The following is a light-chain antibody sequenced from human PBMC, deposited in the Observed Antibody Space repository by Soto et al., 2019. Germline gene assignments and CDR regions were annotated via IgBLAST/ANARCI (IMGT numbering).Light chain of an antibody. CDR1: QSVSNSY. CDR2: GAS. Sequence: EIVLTQSPGTLSLSPGERATLSCRASQSVSNSYLAWYQQKPGQAPRLLIYGASSRATGIPDRFSGSGSGTDFTLTISRMEPVDFAVYYCQQYGSSPLTFRGGTKGDIK. CDR3: QQYGSSPLT. V-gene: IGKV3-20*01. J-gene: IGKJ4*01.